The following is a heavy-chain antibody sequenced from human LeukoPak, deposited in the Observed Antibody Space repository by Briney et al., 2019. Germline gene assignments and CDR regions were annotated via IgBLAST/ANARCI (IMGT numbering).Heavy chain of an antibody. J-gene: IGHJ5*02. CDR2: IYTSGST. V-gene: IGHV4-4*07. CDR1: GGSIRSYY. Sequence: SETLSLTCTGSGGSIRSYYWSWIRQPAGKGLEWIGRIYTSGSTNYNPSLKSRVTMSVDTSKNQFSLKLSSVTAADTAVYYCARGYYYDTPFDPWGQGTLVTVSS. CDR3: ARGYYYDTPFDP. D-gene: IGHD3-22*01.